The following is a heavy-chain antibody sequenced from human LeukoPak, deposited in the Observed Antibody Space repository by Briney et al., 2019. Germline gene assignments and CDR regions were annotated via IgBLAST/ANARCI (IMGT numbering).Heavy chain of an antibody. Sequence: GGSLRLSCAASGFTFSSYSMNWVRQAPGKGLEWVSSISSSSSYIYYAESVKGRFTISRDNAKNSLYLQMNSLRAEDTAVYYWARDLYGDYGIYYYYGMDVWGQGTTVTVSS. V-gene: IGHV3-21*01. D-gene: IGHD4-17*01. CDR3: ARDLYGDYGIYYYYGMDV. CDR2: ISSSSSYI. J-gene: IGHJ6*02. CDR1: GFTFSSYS.